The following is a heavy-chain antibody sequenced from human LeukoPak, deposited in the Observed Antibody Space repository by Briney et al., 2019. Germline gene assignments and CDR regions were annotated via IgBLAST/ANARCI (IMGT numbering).Heavy chain of an antibody. CDR3: AKDISSGWYPPGGFDY. D-gene: IGHD6-19*01. J-gene: IGHJ4*02. V-gene: IGHV3-9*01. Sequence: GGSLRLSCAASGFTFDDYAMHWVRHAPGKGLEWVSGISWNSGSIGYADSVKGRFTISRDIAKNSLYLQMNSLRAEDTALYYCAKDISSGWYPPGGFDYWGQGTLVTVSS. CDR1: GFTFDDYA. CDR2: ISWNSGSI.